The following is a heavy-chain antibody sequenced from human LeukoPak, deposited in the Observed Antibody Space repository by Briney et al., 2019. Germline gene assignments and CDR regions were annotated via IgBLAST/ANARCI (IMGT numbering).Heavy chain of an antibody. D-gene: IGHD3-16*01. CDR2: ISGSGGST. J-gene: IGHJ3*02. V-gene: IGHV3-23*01. CDR1: GFTFSSYA. CDR3: AKGGPYDYIWGSLGDAFDI. Sequence: PGGSLRLSCAASGFTFSSYAMSWVRQAPGKGLEWVSAISGSGGSTYYADSVKGRLTISRDNSKNTLYLQMNSLRAEDTAVYYCAKGGPYDYIWGSLGDAFDIWGQGTMVTVSS.